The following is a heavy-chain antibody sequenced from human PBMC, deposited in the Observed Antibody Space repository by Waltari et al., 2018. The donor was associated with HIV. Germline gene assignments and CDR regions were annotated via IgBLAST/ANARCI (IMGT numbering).Heavy chain of an antibody. CDR2: IYKSGKT. Sequence: QVQLHESGPGLVKPSETLSLTCAVSGGSVNSSNYFWNWIRQPPGKGLEWIGKIYKSGKTNYNPSPNDNPSRNSRVTKLLDRAENQVSLNLRSVTAADTAVYCCARADHYYCGSGRSVVGAFDIWGQGTQVTVSS. D-gene: IGHD3-10*01. CDR1: GGSVNSSNYF. CDR3: ARADHYYCGSGRSVVGAFDI. V-gene: IGHV4-61*01. J-gene: IGHJ3*02.